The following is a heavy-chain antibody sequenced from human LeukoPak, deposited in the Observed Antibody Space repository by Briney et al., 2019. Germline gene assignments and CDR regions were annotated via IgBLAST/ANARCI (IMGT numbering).Heavy chain of an antibody. J-gene: IGHJ4*02. V-gene: IGHV4-59*04. CDR3: ARRSIRSRVVVITTPWDY. CDR1: GGSISSYY. CDR2: IYYSGST. D-gene: IGHD3-22*01. Sequence: SETLSLTCTVSGGSISSYYWSWIRQPPGKGLEWIGYIYYSGSTYYNPSLKSRVTISVDTSKNQFSLKLSSVTAADTAVYYCARRSIRSRVVVITTPWDYWGQGTLSPSPQ.